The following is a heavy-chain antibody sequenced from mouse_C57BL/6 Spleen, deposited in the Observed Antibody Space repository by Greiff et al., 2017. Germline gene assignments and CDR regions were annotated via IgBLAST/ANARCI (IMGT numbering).Heavy chain of an antibody. CDR3: ARGGNYVGDYAMDY. J-gene: IGHJ4*01. Sequence: EVQLVESGPELVKPGASVKISCKASGYSFTGYYMNWVKQSPEKSLEWIGEINPSTGGTTYNQKFKAKATLTVDKSSSTAYMQLKSLTSEDSAVYYCARGGNYVGDYAMDYWGQGTSVTVSS. V-gene: IGHV1-42*01. CDR1: GYSFTGYY. CDR2: INPSTGGT. D-gene: IGHD1-1*01.